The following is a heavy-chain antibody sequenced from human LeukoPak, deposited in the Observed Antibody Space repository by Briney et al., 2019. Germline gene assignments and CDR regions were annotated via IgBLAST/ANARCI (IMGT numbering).Heavy chain of an antibody. J-gene: IGHJ4*02. CDR1: GGSFSGYY. D-gene: IGHD6-13*01. V-gene: IGHV4-34*01. Sequence: PSETLSLTCAVYGGSFSGYYWSWIRQPPGKGLEWIGSIYYSGSTYYNPSLKSRVTISVDTSKNQFSLKLSSVTAADTAVYYCVTAAGTVGEFDYWGQGTLVTVSS. CDR2: IYYSGST. CDR3: VTAAGTVGEFDY.